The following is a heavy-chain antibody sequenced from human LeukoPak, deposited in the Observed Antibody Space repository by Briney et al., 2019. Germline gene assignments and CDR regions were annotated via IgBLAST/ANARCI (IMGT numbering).Heavy chain of an antibody. CDR3: ARGRAGDYYYYMDV. CDR2: IYYSGST. Sequence: SETLSLTCTVSGGSISSYYWSWIRQPPGKGLEWIGYIYYSGSTNYNPSLKSRVTISVDTSKNQFSLKLSSVTAADTAVYYCARGRAGDYYYYMDVWGKGTTVTVSS. D-gene: IGHD1-26*01. CDR1: GGSISSYY. J-gene: IGHJ6*03. V-gene: IGHV4-59*01.